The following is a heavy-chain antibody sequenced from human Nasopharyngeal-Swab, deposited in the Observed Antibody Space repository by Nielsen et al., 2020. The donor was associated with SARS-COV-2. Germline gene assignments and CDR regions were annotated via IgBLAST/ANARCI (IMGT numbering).Heavy chain of an antibody. V-gene: IGHV1-3*01. CDR3: ARDRIDSGFDY. J-gene: IGHJ4*02. Sequence: ASVQVSCKASVYTFTSYAMHWVRQAPGQRLEWMGWINAGNGNTKYSQKFQGRVTITRDTSASTAYMELSSLRSEDTAVYYCARDRIDSGFDYWGQGTLVTVSS. CDR2: INAGNGNT. CDR1: VYTFTSYA. D-gene: IGHD3-10*01.